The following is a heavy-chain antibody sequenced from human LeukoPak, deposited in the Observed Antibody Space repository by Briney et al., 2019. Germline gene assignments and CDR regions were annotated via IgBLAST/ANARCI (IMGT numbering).Heavy chain of an antibody. Sequence: GGSLRLSCAASGFTLSSYWMSWVRQAPGKGLEWVANIKQDRSEKYYVDSVKGRFTISRDNAKNSLYLQMNSLRAEDTAVYYCARDRGGYYYWGQGTLVTVSS. CDR3: ARDRGGYYY. CDR1: GFTLSSYW. CDR2: IKQDRSEK. J-gene: IGHJ4*02. D-gene: IGHD3-22*01. V-gene: IGHV3-7*05.